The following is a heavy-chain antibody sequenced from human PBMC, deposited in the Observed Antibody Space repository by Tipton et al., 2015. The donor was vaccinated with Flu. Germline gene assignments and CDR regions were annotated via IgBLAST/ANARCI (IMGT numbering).Heavy chain of an antibody. V-gene: IGHV3-23*01. CDR3: AKNEGYCSSISCYRPFDY. Sequence: SLRLSCAASGFSLSNYAMSWVRQAPGKGLEWVSSISGSGGYTYYAESVKGRFTISRDNSKNTLYLQMNSLRAEDTAEYYCAKNEGYCSSISCYRPFDYWGQGILVTVSS. CDR1: GFSLSNYA. J-gene: IGHJ4*02. D-gene: IGHD2-2*01. CDR2: ISGSGGYT.